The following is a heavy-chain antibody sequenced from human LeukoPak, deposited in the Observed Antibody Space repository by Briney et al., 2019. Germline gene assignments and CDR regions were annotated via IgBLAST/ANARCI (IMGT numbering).Heavy chain of an antibody. CDR1: GFTFSSYA. Sequence: PGGSLRLSCAASGFTFSSYAMHWVRQAPGKGLEWVAVISYDGSNKYYADSVKGRFTISGDNSKNTLYLQMNSLRAEDTAVYYCATPSPYYDFWSGPFDYWGQGTLVTVSS. V-gene: IGHV3-30*01. CDR2: ISYDGSNK. J-gene: IGHJ4*02. D-gene: IGHD3-3*01. CDR3: ATPSPYYDFWSGPFDY.